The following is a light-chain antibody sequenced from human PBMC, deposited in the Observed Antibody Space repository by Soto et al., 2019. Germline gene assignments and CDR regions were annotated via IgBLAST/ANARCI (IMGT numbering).Light chain of an antibody. Sequence: QSALTQPPSASGSPGQSVTISCTGTSRNVGGYNYDSWYQQHPGKAPQLLIYEVSQRPSGVPDRFSGSKSGNTASLTVSGLQTEDEADYYCSSYGGINERYVFGTGTKVTVL. CDR3: SSYGGINERYV. J-gene: IGLJ1*01. V-gene: IGLV2-8*01. CDR2: EVS. CDR1: SRNVGGYNY.